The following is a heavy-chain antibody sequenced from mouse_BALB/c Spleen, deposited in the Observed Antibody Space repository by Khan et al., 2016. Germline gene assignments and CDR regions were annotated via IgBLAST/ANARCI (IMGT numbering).Heavy chain of an antibody. J-gene: IGHJ4*01. CDR2: ISYSGST. CDR1: GYSITSDYA. V-gene: IGHV3-2*02. Sequence: VQLKESGPGLVKPSQSLSLTCTVTGYSITSDYAWNWIRQFPGNRLEWMGYISYSGSTSYNPSLKSRFTITRDTSKNQFFLQLNSVTTEDTATHYCARSDDGDQDALDYWGQGTSVTVSS. CDR3: ARSDDGDQDALDY. D-gene: IGHD1-1*01.